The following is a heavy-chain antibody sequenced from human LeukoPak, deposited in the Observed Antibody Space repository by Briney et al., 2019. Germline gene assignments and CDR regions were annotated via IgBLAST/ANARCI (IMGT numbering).Heavy chain of an antibody. J-gene: IGHJ5*02. V-gene: IGHV3-66*01. Sequence: GGSLRLSCAASVFXVSSNYISWVRQAPGKGLEWVSVIYSGGSTYYADSVKGRFTISRDNSKNTLYLQMNSLRAEDTAVYYCARDRITIFGGGEGFDPWGQGTLVTVSS. CDR1: VFXVSSNY. D-gene: IGHD3-3*01. CDR2: IYSGGST. CDR3: ARDRITIFGGGEGFDP.